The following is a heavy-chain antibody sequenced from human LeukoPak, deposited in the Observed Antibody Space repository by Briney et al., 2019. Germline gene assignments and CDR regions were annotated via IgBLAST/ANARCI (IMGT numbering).Heavy chain of an antibody. Sequence: GGSLRLSCAASGFTFSSYWMHWVRQAPGKGLVWVSRINSDGSSTSYADSVKGRFTISRDNAKNTLYLQMNSLRAEDTAVYYCARVWTAVAPAAMPIYYFDYWGQGTLVTVSS. V-gene: IGHV3-74*01. CDR3: ARVWTAVAPAAMPIYYFDY. D-gene: IGHD2-2*01. CDR2: INSDGSST. CDR1: GFTFSSYW. J-gene: IGHJ4*02.